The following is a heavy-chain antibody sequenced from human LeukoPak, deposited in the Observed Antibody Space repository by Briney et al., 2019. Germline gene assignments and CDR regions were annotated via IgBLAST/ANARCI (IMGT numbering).Heavy chain of an antibody. CDR3: ARIAWPREKTLYYYGSGSTTPDAFDI. J-gene: IGHJ3*02. D-gene: IGHD3-10*01. CDR2: ISGSGGTI. CDR1: GFTFSDYY. V-gene: IGHV3-11*04. Sequence: GGSLRLSCAASGFTFSDYYMSWIRQAPGKGLEWVSYISGSGGTISYADSVKGRFTISRDNAKNSLYLQMNSLRAEDTAVYYCARIAWPREKTLYYYGSGSTTPDAFDIWGQGTMVTVSS.